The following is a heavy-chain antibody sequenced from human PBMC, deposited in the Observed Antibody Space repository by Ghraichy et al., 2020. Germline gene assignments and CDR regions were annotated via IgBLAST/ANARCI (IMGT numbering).Heavy chain of an antibody. CDR3: AAAADGDYPNDWFDS. CDR1: GFTFSNYG. Sequence: GGSLRLSCVASGFTFSNYGMNWVRQAPGKGLEWVSSITSRTGYIYYRDSVKGRFTVSRHNAKNSLFLQRNSLRAEDTGVYYSAAAADGDYPNDWFDSWGQGTLVTVSS. J-gene: IGHJ5*01. CDR2: ITSRTGYI. D-gene: IGHD4-17*01. V-gene: IGHV3-21*06.